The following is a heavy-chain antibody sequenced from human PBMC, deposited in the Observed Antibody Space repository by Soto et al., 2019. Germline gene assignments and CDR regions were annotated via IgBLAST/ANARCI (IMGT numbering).Heavy chain of an antibody. CDR1: AGSISSGGYY. J-gene: IGHJ6*02. D-gene: IGHD4-4*01. V-gene: IGHV4-31*01. CDR3: ARDRQIDYSNYVQCMDV. Sequence: PLSLTRTVSAGSISSGGYYSSWTREHPGKRLGWIGYIYYRGSTYYNPSLNSLVTISVDTSKNQSSLKLSSVTAADTAVYYCARDRQIDYSNYVQCMDVWGQGTTVTVS. CDR2: IYYRGST.